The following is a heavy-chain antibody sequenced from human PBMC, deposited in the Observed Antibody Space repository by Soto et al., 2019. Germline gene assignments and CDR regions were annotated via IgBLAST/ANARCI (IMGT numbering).Heavy chain of an antibody. D-gene: IGHD1-7*01. CDR2: INSNTGGT. CDR3: ARESVVTGTHHFDY. Sequence: GASVKVSCKASGYTFKDYFLHWVRQAPGQGLEWMGWINSNTGGTNYAQKFQGRVTMTRDTPISTAYMELSRLTSDDTAVYHCARESVVTGTHHFDYWGQGTLVTVPQ. J-gene: IGHJ4*02. CDR1: GYTFKDYF. V-gene: IGHV1-2*02.